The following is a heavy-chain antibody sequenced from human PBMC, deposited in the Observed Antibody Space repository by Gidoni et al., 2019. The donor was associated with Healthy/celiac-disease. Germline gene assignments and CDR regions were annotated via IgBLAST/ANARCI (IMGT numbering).Heavy chain of an antibody. CDR3: ARDPRYDSSGYYPGWFDP. J-gene: IGHJ5*02. Sequence: EVQLVESGGGLVKPGGSLRLSCAASGFTFSSYSMNWVRQAPGKGLEWVSSISSSSSYIYYADSVKGRFTISRDNAKNSLYLQMNSLRAEDTAVYYCARDPRYDSSGYYPGWFDPWGQGTLVTVSS. CDR2: ISSSSSYI. CDR1: GFTFSSYS. D-gene: IGHD3-22*01. V-gene: IGHV3-21*01.